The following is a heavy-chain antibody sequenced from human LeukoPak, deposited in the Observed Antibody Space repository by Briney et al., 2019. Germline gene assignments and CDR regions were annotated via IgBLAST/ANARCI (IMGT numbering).Heavy chain of an antibody. CDR1: GYNFTNYW. D-gene: IGHD1-26*01. CDR2: IYSGGST. V-gene: IGHV3-53*01. Sequence: GESLKISCKGSGYNFTNYWIGWVRQAPGKGLEWVSVIYSGGSTYYADSVKGRFTISRDNSKNTLYLQMNSLRAEDTAVYYCAKSIRSGSYCDDYWGQGTLVTVSS. CDR3: AKSIRSGSYCDDY. J-gene: IGHJ4*02.